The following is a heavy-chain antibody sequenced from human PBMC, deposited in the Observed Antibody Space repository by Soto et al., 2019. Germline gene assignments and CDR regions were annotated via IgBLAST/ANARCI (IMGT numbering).Heavy chain of an antibody. Sequence: SETLSLTCTVSGGSISSYYWSWIRQPPGKGLEWIGYIYYSGSTNYNPSLKSRVTISVDTSKNQFSLKLSSVTAADTAVYYCARAGRDGYNYGQFDYWGQATRVTGS. D-gene: IGHD5-12*01. CDR2: IYYSGST. CDR3: ARAGRDGYNYGQFDY. J-gene: IGHJ4*02. CDR1: GGSISSYY. V-gene: IGHV4-59*01.